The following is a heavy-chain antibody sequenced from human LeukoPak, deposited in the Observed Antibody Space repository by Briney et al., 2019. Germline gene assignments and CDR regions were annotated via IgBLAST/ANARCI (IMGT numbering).Heavy chain of an antibody. CDR3: ARDLLLWFGELSGDSDY. CDR2: IWYDGSHK. J-gene: IGHJ4*02. Sequence: GRSLRLSCAASGFTFSSYGMHWDFQTPGKGLEWLADIWYDGSHKYYADSVKGRFTISRDNSKNTLHLQMNSLRAEDTAVYYCARDLLLWFGELSGDSDYWGQGTLVTVSS. D-gene: IGHD3-10*01. V-gene: IGHV3-33*01. CDR1: GFTFSSYG.